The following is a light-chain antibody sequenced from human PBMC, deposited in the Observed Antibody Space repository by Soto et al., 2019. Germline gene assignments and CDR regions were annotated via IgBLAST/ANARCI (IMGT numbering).Light chain of an antibody. CDR2: TTN. CDR3: AAWNDSLTGVV. J-gene: IGLJ2*01. V-gene: IGLV1-44*01. CDR1: SSTIGSKT. Sequence: QSVLTQPPSASGTPGQRVTISCSGSSSTIGSKTLNWYQQVPGSAPKLLIYTTNQRPSGVPDRFSGSKSGTSASLVISGLQSEDEADYYCAAWNDSLTGVVFSGGTKVTVL.